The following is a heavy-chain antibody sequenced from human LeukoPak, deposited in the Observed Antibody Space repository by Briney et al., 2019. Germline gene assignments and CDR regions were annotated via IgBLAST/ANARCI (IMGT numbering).Heavy chain of an antibody. D-gene: IGHD3-16*01. CDR1: GYTITSYS. J-gene: IGHJ4*02. CDR2: ITTYNGNT. CDR3: ARGGDKFDY. V-gene: IGHV1-18*01. Sequence: ASGMVSCKTSGYTITSYSISWVRQATGQCLEWMGWITTYNGNTNYAQRFQGRVTMTTDTSTSTAYMELRSLRSDDTAVYYCARGGDKFDYWGQGTLVTVSS.